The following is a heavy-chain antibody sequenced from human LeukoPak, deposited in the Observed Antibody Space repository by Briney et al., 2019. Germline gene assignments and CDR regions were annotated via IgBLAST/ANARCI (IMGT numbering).Heavy chain of an antibody. CDR2: ITPIFGTA. CDR3: ARAKIVVVPAAIYDWFDP. D-gene: IGHD2-2*01. V-gene: IGHV1-69*01. J-gene: IGHJ5*02. Sequence: SVKVSCKASGGTFSSYAISWVRQAPGQGLEWMGGITPIFGTANYAQKFQGRVTITADESTSTAYMELSSLRSEDTAVYYCARAKIVVVPAAIYDWFDPWGQGTLVTVSS. CDR1: GGTFSSYA.